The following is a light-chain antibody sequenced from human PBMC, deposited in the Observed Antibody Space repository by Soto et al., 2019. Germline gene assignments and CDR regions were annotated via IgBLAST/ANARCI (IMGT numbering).Light chain of an antibody. V-gene: IGKV1-33*01. J-gene: IGKJ5*01. CDR1: QDINNY. CDR3: QQFGDLTFI. Sequence: DVKMTQSPSSLSASVGDRATITCPASQDINNYLNWYQQKPGQAPKLLIYDASGLEVGVPSRFSGSGSGTHFTLTISGLQPEDIATYYCQQFGDLTFIFGQGRRLEVK. CDR2: DAS.